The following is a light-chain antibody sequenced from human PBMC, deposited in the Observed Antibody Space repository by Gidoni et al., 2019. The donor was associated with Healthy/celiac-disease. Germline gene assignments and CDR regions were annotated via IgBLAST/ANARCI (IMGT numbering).Light chain of an antibody. CDR1: QSVLYSSHNKNY. CDR2: WVS. CDR3: QQYYSTPPYT. J-gene: IGKJ2*01. V-gene: IGKV4-1*01. Sequence: DIVMTQSPDSLAVSLVERATINCKSSQSVLYSSHNKNYLAWYQQKPGQPPKLLIYWVSTRESGVPDRFSGSVSGTDFTLPIISLQPEDVSVYYCQQYYSTPPYTFGQGTKLEIK.